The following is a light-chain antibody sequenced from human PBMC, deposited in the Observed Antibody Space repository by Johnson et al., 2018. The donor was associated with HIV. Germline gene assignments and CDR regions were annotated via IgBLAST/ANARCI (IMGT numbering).Light chain of an antibody. V-gene: IGLV1-51*02. J-gene: IGLJ1*01. CDR2: KNN. CDR3: GTWDTSLSAGGV. CDR1: SSNIGSNT. Sequence: QSVLTQPPSASGTPGQRVTISCSGSSSNIGSNTVNWYQLLPGTAPKLLIYKNNKRPSGIPDRFSGSKSGTSATLGITGLQTGDEADYYCGTWDTSLSAGGVFGTGTKVTVL.